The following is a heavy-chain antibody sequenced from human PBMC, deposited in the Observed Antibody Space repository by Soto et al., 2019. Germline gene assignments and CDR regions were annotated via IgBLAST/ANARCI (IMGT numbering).Heavy chain of an antibody. Sequence: EVQLVESGGDLVEPGGSLRLSCVTSGHTFSNAWMSWVRQAPGKGLEWVGRIKSQTDGGTIEYAAPVKGRFTIAGDESKRTLYLQMSSLETDDAAVYYCVTISRSAPWGCWGQGTLVTVSS. CDR1: GHTFSNAW. D-gene: IGHD6-19*01. J-gene: IGHJ1*01. CDR3: VTISRSAPWGC. CDR2: IKSQTDGGTI. V-gene: IGHV3-15*01.